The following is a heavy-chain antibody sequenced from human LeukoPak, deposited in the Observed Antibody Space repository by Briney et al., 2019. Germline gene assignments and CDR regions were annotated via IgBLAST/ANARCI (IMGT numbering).Heavy chain of an antibody. J-gene: IGHJ6*03. CDR3: VRENGIADDKATMAKFSKTQVKYYYYMDV. V-gene: IGHV4-59*01. Sequence: PSETLSLTCTVSGCSMSDFCWTWIRQPPRKGPQWISGFYYSRSTSGSYYYNPALKSRVTISVDSSKKQFSLKLASVTAADAAVYYCVRENGIADDKATMAKFSKTQVKYYYYMDVWGKGTTVTVSS. D-gene: IGHD4/OR15-4a*01. CDR1: GCSMSDFC. CDR2: FYYSRST.